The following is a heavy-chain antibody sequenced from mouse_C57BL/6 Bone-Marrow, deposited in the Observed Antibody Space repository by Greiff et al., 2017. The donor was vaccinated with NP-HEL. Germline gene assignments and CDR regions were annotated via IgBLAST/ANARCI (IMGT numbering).Heavy chain of an antibody. Sequence: QVQLQQSGAELARPGASVKLSCKASGYTFTSYGISWVKQRTGQGLEWIGEIYPRSGNTYYNEKFKGKATLTADTSSSTAYMELRSLTSEDSAVYVCARTDYYGSSLYAIDYWGQGTSVTVSS. V-gene: IGHV1-81*01. D-gene: IGHD1-1*01. J-gene: IGHJ4*01. CDR2: IYPRSGNT. CDR1: GYTFTSYG. CDR3: ARTDYYGSSLYAIDY.